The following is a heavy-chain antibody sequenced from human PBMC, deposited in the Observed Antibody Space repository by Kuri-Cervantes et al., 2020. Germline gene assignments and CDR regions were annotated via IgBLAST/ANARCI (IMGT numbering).Heavy chain of an antibody. CDR3: ARSARSSYYYYYMDV. V-gene: IGHV1-45*02. J-gene: IGHJ6*03. Sequence: SVKVSCKASGYTFTYRYLHWVRQAPGQALEWMGWITPFNGNTNYAQKFQGRVTITTDESTSTAYMELSSLRSEDTAVYYCARSARSSYYYYYMDVWGKGTTVTVSS. CDR1: GYTFTYRY. CDR2: ITPFNGNT.